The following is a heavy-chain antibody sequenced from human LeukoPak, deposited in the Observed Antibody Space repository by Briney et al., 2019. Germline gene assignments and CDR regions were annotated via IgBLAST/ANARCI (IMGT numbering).Heavy chain of an antibody. CDR2: IYYSGTT. J-gene: IGHJ5*02. CDR1: GGSINY. D-gene: IGHD3-10*01. V-gene: IGHV4-39*01. Sequence: SDTLSLTCTVSGGSINYVGWIRQPPGKGLEWIGSIYYSGTTYYNPSLKSRVTIFVDTSKNQFSLKLSSVTAADTAVYYCARHYGPWGQGTLVTVSS. CDR3: ARHYGP.